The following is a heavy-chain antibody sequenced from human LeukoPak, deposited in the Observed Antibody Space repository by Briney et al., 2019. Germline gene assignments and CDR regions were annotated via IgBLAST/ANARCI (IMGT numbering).Heavy chain of an antibody. CDR3: TQLLLRGPTA. D-gene: IGHD3-10*01. V-gene: IGHV3-7*01. Sequence: GGSLRLSCAVSGFTFANYYMSWVRQAPGKGLEWVANINQVGTETFYVDSVKGRFTISRDNAKNSLYLQMSSLRAEDTAVYYCTQLLLRGPTAWGQGTLVTVSS. J-gene: IGHJ4*02. CDR2: INQVGTET. CDR1: GFTFANYY.